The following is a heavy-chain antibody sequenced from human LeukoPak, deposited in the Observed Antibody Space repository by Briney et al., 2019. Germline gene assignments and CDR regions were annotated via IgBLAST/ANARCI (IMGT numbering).Heavy chain of an antibody. Sequence: GRSLRLSCTASGFTFGDSAMSWVRQAPGKGLERVGLIRTKAFGGTTQYAASVEGRFIISRDDSKSIAYLQMNSLETEDTAVYYCTGDLVPWGQGTLVTVSS. V-gene: IGHV3-49*04. D-gene: IGHD3-16*01. CDR3: TGDLVP. J-gene: IGHJ5*02. CDR2: IRTKAFGGTT. CDR1: GFTFGDSA.